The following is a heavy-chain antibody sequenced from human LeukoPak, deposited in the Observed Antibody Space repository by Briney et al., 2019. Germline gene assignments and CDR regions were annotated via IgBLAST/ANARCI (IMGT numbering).Heavy chain of an antibody. D-gene: IGHD3-9*01. CDR1: GFTVSSNY. J-gene: IGHJ4*02. CDR3: ARAAILTGYQYYFDY. CDR2: IYSGGST. V-gene: IGHV3-53*01. Sequence: GGSLRLSCAASGFTVSSNYMSWVRQAPGKGLEWVSVIYSGGSTYYADSVKGRFTISRDNSKNTLYLQMNSLRAEDTAVYYCARAAILTGYQYYFDYWGQGTLVTVSS.